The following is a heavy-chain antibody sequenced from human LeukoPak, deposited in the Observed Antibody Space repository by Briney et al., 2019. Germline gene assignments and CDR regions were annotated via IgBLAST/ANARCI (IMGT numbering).Heavy chain of an antibody. CDR2: IYYSGST. CDR3: ARDLGGYDWDYYYYGMDV. Sequence: SETLSLTCTVSGGSISSSSYYWGWIRQPPGKGLEWIGSIYYSGSTYYNPSLKSRVTISVDTSKNQFSLKLSSVTAADTAVYYCARDLGGYDWDYYYYGMDVWGQGTTVTVSS. J-gene: IGHJ6*02. V-gene: IGHV4-39*07. CDR1: GGSISSSSYY. D-gene: IGHD5-12*01.